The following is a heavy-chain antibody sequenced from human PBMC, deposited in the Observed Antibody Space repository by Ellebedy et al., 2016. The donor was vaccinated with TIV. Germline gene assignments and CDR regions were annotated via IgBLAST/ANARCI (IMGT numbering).Heavy chain of an antibody. CDR1: GGSISSNY. V-gene: IGHV4-59*08. Sequence: MPSETLSLTCTVSGGSISSNYWDRIRQPPGKGLEWIGYIYNSVITNYNPSLKSRVTMSVDTSKRQLSLKLSSVTAADTAVYYCARRYSGSSYHYFDYWGQGTLVIVSS. CDR3: ARRYSGSSYHYFDY. J-gene: IGHJ4*02. D-gene: IGHD1-26*01. CDR2: IYNSVIT.